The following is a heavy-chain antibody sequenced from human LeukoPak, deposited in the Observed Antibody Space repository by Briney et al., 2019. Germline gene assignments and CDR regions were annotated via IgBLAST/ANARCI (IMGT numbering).Heavy chain of an antibody. Sequence: PGGSLRLSCAASRFSFSTYGMHWVRQAPGKGLEWVAVVSFDGSNTKYADSVKGRFTISRDNSKNTLYLQMNSLRAEDAAVYYCAKPQKVDYYDSGGYFDYWGQGTLVTVSS. CDR2: VSFDGSNT. CDR1: RFSFSTYG. J-gene: IGHJ4*02. D-gene: IGHD3-22*01. CDR3: AKPQKVDYYDSGGYFDY. V-gene: IGHV3-30*18.